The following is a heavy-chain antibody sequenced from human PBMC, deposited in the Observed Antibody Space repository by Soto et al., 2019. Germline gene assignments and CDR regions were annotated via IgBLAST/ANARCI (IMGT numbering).Heavy chain of an antibody. Sequence: EVQLVESGGGLVKPGGSLRLSCAASGFTFSNAWMSWVGQAPGKGLEWVGRIKSKTDGGTTDYAAPVKGRFTISRDDSKNTLYLQMNSLKTEDTAVYYCTTETVTTFKWVSGTYGYWGQGTLVTVSS. D-gene: IGHD4-17*01. V-gene: IGHV3-15*01. CDR2: IKSKTDGGTT. J-gene: IGHJ4*02. CDR1: GFTFSNAW. CDR3: TTETVTTFKWVSGTYGY.